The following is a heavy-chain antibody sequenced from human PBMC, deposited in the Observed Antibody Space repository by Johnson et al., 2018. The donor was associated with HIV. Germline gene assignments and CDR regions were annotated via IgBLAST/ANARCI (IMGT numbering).Heavy chain of an antibody. CDR1: GFTFSHYG. CDR3: ARDQRQSGPWDAFDI. Sequence: QVQLVESGGGVVQPGRSLRLSCAASGFTFSHYGMHWVRQAPGKGLEWVSIISYGGSYKYYADSVKGRFTISRDNSKNTLYLQMNSLRAEDTAVYYCARDQRQSGPWDAFDIWGQGTMVTVSS. V-gene: IGHV3-30*03. D-gene: IGHD6-25*01. CDR2: ISYGGSYK. J-gene: IGHJ3*02.